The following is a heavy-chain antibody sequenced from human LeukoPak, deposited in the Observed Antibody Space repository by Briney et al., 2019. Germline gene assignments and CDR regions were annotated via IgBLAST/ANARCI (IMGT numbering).Heavy chain of an antibody. J-gene: IGHJ4*02. V-gene: IGHV3-7*01. Sequence: PGGSLRLSCAASGFTFSNYWMSWVRQAPGKGLDWVANIDHIEREKYYVDSVKGRFTISRDNAKNSLYLQINSLRADDTAVYFCATEHPFSTVVDSWGQGTLVTVSS. CDR2: IDHIEREK. CDR1: GFTFSNYW. D-gene: IGHD2/OR15-2a*01. CDR3: ATEHPFSTVVDS.